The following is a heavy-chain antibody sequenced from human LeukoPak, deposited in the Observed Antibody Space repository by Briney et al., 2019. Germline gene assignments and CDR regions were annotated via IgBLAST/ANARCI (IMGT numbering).Heavy chain of an antibody. CDR3: ARLPILSTAPFYYYYYGMEV. CDR1: GGSISSYY. V-gene: IGHV4-59*08. CDR2: IYYSGST. J-gene: IGHJ6*02. D-gene: IGHD2-21*01. Sequence: SETLSLTCTVSGGSISSYYWSWIRQPPGKGLEWIGYIYYSGSTNYNPSLKSRVTISVDTSKNQFSLKLSSVTAADTAVYYCARLPILSTAPFYYYYYGMEVWGQGTTVTVSS.